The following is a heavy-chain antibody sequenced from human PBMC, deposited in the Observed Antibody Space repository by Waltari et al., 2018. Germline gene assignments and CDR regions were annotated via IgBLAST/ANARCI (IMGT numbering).Heavy chain of an antibody. D-gene: IGHD3-22*01. CDR3: ASNLGDSRPLPNDY. J-gene: IGHJ4*02. CDR1: GGSISSSSYH. V-gene: IGHV4-39*01. CDR2: IYYSGST. Sequence: QLQLQESGPGLVKPSETLSLNCNVSGGSISSSSYHWGWIRQPPVKGLGWIGSIYYSGSTYYNPSLKSRFTISVDTSKNQFSLKLSSVTAADTAVYYCASNLGDSRPLPNDYWGQGTLVTVSS.